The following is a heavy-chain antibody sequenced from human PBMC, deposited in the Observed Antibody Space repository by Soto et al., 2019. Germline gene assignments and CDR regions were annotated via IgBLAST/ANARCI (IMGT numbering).Heavy chain of an antibody. V-gene: IGHV4-39*01. CDR3: ARGNYYGSGSSETFDY. J-gene: IGHJ4*02. D-gene: IGHD3-10*01. CDR1: GGSISSSSYY. Sequence: SETLSLTCTVSGGSISSSSYYWGWIRQPPGKGLEWIGSIYYSGSTYYNPSLKSRVTISVDTSKNQFSLKLSSVTAADTAVYYCARGNYYGSGSSETFDYWGQGTLVTVSS. CDR2: IYYSGST.